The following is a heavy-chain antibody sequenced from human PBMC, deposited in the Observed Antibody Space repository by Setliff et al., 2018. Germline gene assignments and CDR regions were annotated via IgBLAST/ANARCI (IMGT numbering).Heavy chain of an antibody. V-gene: IGHV5-51*01. CDR3: ARVGPLTDDAFDI. CDR2: LKPGDSGI. J-gene: IGHJ3*02. CDR1: GYTFTNYW. D-gene: IGHD1-26*01. Sequence: PGESLKISCQGSGYTFTNYWIGWVRQMPGKGLEWMGILKPGDSGIRYSPSFQGQVTISADKSINTAYLQWSSLKDSDTAIYYCARVGPLTDDAFDIWGQGTMVTVSS.